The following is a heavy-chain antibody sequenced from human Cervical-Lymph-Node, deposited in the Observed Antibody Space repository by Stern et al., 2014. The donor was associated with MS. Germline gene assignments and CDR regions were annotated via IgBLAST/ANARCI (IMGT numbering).Heavy chain of an antibody. V-gene: IGHV4-34*01. CDR2: VHPSGST. CDR3: ASGPDHSKTGY. CDR1: GGSFSGDY. J-gene: IGHJ4*02. Sequence: QVQLQQWGAGLLKPSETLSLTCTVSGGSFSGDYGSWIRQPPGKGLAWIGEVHPSGSTDYNPSLQSRVTISLDPSRKQLSLKLSSVTAADTAVYFCASGPDHSKTGYWGQGTLVTVSS. D-gene: IGHD4-11*01.